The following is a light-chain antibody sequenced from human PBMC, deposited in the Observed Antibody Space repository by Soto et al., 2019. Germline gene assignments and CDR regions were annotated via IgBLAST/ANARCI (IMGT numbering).Light chain of an antibody. CDR3: QQDGSSPT. Sequence: EIVLTQSPGTLSLSPGERATLSCRASQSVSSNFLAWYQRKPGQAPRLLIYGASSRATGVPDRFRGSVSGTDFTLTITRLEPEYFAVYYCQQDGSSPTFGQGTKVEIK. CDR2: GAS. J-gene: IGKJ1*01. CDR1: QSVSSNF. V-gene: IGKV3-20*01.